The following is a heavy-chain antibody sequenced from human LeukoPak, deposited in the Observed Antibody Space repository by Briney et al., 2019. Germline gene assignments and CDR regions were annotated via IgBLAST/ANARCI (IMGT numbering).Heavy chain of an antibody. D-gene: IGHD1-26*01. J-gene: IGHJ4*02. CDR2: ISSNGGST. CDR1: GFTFSSYA. V-gene: IGHV3-64D*09. Sequence: AGGSLRLSCSASGFTFSSYAMHWVRQAPGKGLEYVSAISSNGGSTYYADSVKGRFTISRDNSKNTLYLQMSSLRAEDTAVYYCVKPIVGATTRSDYWGQGTLVTVSS. CDR3: VKPIVGATTRSDY.